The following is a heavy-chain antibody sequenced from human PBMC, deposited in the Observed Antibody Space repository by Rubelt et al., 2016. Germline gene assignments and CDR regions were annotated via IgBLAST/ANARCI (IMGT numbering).Heavy chain of an antibody. CDR3: ARGPYDILTGYPVENWFDP. D-gene: IGHD3-9*01. CDR2: ISAYNGNT. V-gene: IGHV1-18*01. J-gene: IGHJ5*02. Sequence: APGQGLEWMGWISAYNGNTNYAQKLQGRVTMTTDTSTSTAYMELRSLRSDDTAVYYCARGPYDILTGYPVENWFDPWGQGILVTVSS.